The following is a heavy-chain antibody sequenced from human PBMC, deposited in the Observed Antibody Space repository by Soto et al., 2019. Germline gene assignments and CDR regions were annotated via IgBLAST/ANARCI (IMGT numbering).Heavy chain of an antibody. D-gene: IGHD3-16*02. V-gene: IGHV1-69*13. J-gene: IGHJ6*02. Sequence: ASVKVSCKASGGTFSSYAISWVRQAPGQGLEWMGGIIPIFGTANYAQKFQGRVTITADESTSTAYMELSSLRSEDTAVYYCARTQDYDYVWGSYRWYYYYYGMDAWGQGTTVTVSS. CDR3: ARTQDYDYVWGSYRWYYYYYGMDA. CDR1: GGTFSSYA. CDR2: IIPIFGTA.